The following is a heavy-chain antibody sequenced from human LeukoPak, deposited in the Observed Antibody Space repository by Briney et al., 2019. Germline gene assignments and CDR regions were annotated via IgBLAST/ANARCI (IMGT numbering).Heavy chain of an antibody. CDR1: GYTFTSYD. Sequence: ASVKVSCKASGYTFTSYDINWVRQATGQGLEWMGWMNPNSGNTGYAQKFQGRVTITRNTSISTAYMELRSLRSDDTAVYYCARGPGGRSGYYPLEDYYYYYYMDVWGKGTTVTVSS. CDR3: ARGPGGRSGYYPLEDYYYYYYMDV. CDR2: MNPNSGNT. J-gene: IGHJ6*03. D-gene: IGHD3-22*01. V-gene: IGHV1-8*03.